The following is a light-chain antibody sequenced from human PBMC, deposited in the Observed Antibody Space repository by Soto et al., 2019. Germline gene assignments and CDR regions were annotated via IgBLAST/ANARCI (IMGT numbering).Light chain of an antibody. CDR1: QSIGRW. V-gene: IGKV1-5*01. Sequence: DIQMTQSPSTLSASVGDRVTITCRASQSIGRWLAWYQQKPGKAPRFLIYDASSLESGVPQRFSGSGSGTEFTLTISSLQTDDFSTYYCQQYHSYWTFGQGTKVDIK. J-gene: IGKJ1*01. CDR2: DAS. CDR3: QQYHSYWT.